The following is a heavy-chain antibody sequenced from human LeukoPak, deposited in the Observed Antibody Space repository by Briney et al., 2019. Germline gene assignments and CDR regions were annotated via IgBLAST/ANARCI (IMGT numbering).Heavy chain of an antibody. CDR3: ASTVAYYMDV. CDR2: ISSSSSTI. Sequence: GGSLRLSCAASGFTFSSYSMNWVRQAPGKGLEWVSYISSSSSTIYYADSVKGRFTISRDNAKNSLCLQMNSLRAEDTAVYYCASTVAYYMDVWGKGTTVTVSS. V-gene: IGHV3-48*01. D-gene: IGHD4-11*01. CDR1: GFTFSSYS. J-gene: IGHJ6*03.